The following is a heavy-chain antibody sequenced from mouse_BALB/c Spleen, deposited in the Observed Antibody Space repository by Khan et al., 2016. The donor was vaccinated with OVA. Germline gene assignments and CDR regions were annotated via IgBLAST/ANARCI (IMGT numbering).Heavy chain of an antibody. CDR2: IGPGSGSA. CDR3: ARSYYYGRGLYAMDY. D-gene: IGHD1-1*01. CDR1: GYTFTSYW. V-gene: IGHV1S41*01. J-gene: IGHJ4*01. Sequence: DLVEPGASVKLSCKASGYTFTSYWINWIKKRPGQGLEWIGQIGPGSGSAYYNDLFKGKATLTVDTSSSTVYIQLSSLSSEDSAVYFCARSYYYGRGLYAMDYWGQGTSVTVSS.